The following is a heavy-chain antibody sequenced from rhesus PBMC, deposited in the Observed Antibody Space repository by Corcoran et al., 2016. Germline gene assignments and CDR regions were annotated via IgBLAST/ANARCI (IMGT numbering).Heavy chain of an antibody. D-gene: IGHD3-16*01. J-gene: IGHJ4*01. CDR1: GGSISSSNW. CDR2: ISVSSGST. Sequence: QVQLQESGPGLVKPSETLSLTCAVSGGSISSSNWWSWIRQPPGKGLEWIGYISVSSGSTYYNPSLKSRVTISTDTSKNQFSLKLSSVTAADTAVYYCAKEIYSGSYYYFDYWGQGVLVTVSS. V-gene: IGHV4-65*01. CDR3: AKEIYSGSYYYFDY.